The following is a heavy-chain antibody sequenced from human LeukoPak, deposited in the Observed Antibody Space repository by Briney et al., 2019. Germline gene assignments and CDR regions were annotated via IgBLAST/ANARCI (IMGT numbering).Heavy chain of an antibody. D-gene: IGHD3-16*02. V-gene: IGHV4-34*01. CDR3: ASLPTYDYVWGSYRYTDTSDY. Sequence: SETLSLTCTVSGGSISSYYWSWIRQPPGRGLEWIGEINHSGSTNYNPSLKSRVTISVGTSKNQFSLKLSSVTAADTAVYYCASLPTYDYVWGSYRYTDTSDYWGQGTLVTVSS. CDR2: INHSGST. J-gene: IGHJ4*02. CDR1: GGSISSYY.